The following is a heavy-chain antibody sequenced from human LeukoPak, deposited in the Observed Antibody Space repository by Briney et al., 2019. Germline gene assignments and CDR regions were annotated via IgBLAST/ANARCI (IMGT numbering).Heavy chain of an antibody. CDR3: ARVYYSSSYDYWYFDL. D-gene: IGHD6-13*01. J-gene: IGHJ2*01. CDR1: GGSISSYY. Sequence: PSETLSLTCTVPGGSISSYYWSWIRQPAEKGLEWIGRIYTSGSTNYNPSLKSRVTMSVDTSKNQFSLKLSSVTAADTAVYYCARVYYSSSYDYWYFDLWGRGTLVTVSS. V-gene: IGHV4-4*07. CDR2: IYTSGST.